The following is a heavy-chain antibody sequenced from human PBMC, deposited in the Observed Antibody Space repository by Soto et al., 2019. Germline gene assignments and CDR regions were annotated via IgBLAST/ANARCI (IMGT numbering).Heavy chain of an antibody. V-gene: IGHV4-31*03. J-gene: IGHJ6*02. CDR1: GGSISSGGYY. CDR3: ARLYSSSFYGMDV. D-gene: IGHD6-13*01. Sequence: PSETLSLTCTVSGGSISSGGYYWSWIRQHPGKGLEWIGYIYYSGSTNYNPSLKSRVTISVDTSKNQFSLKLSSVTAADTAVYYRARLYSSSFYGMDVWGQGTTVTVSS. CDR2: IYYSGST.